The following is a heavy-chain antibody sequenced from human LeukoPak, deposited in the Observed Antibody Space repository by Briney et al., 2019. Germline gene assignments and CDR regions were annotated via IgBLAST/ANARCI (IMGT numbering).Heavy chain of an antibody. J-gene: IGHJ4*02. CDR1: GFTFTSYA. CDR2: ISGSGGTT. CDR3: VRDRGNNGGNTNGYFDY. D-gene: IGHD4-23*01. V-gene: IGHV3-23*01. Sequence: GGSLRLSWAASGFTFTSYAMGWVRQAPGKGLEWVSVISGSGGTTYSADSVRGRFTISRDNSKNTLYLQMNSLRADDTAAYYCVRDRGNNGGNTNGYFDYWGQGTLVTVSS.